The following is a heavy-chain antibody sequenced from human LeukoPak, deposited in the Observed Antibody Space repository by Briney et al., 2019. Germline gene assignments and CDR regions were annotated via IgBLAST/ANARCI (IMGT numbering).Heavy chain of an antibody. CDR2: ISGSGGST. CDR1: GFTISSYA. V-gene: IGHV3-23*01. J-gene: IGHJ4*02. D-gene: IGHD2/OR15-2a*01. Sequence: GGTLRLTCAASGFTISSYAMSWVRQAPGQGLEWVSAISGSGGSTSYSDSAKGRFTISRDNSKNTLYLQRNSLGAEDTAVYYCANSFGYWGQGTLVTVSS. CDR3: ANSFGY.